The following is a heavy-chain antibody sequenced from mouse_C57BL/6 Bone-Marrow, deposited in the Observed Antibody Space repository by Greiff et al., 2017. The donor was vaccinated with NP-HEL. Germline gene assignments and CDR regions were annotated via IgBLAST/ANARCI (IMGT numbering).Heavy chain of an antibody. CDR3: ERRAVVYWYFDV. D-gene: IGHD1-1*01. CDR1: GYSFTDYN. V-gene: IGHV1-39*01. Sequence: VQLQQSGPELVKPGASVKISCKASGYSFTDYNMNWVKQSHGKSLEWIGVINPNYGTTSYNQKFKGKATLTVDQSSSTAYMQLNSLTSEDSAVYYSERRAVVYWYFDVWGTGTTVTVSS. CDR2: INPNYGTT. J-gene: IGHJ1*03.